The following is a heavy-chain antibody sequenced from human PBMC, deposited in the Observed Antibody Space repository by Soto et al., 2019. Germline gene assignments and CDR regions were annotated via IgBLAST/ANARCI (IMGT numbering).Heavy chain of an antibody. CDR1: GFTFGAYA. CDR2: IRSKAYGGTT. V-gene: IGHV3-49*03. Sequence: EVQLVESGGGVVQPGRSLRLSCTASGFTFGAYAMSWFRQAPGKGLEWVGFIRSKAYGGTTEYAASVKGIFTISSDDSESIAYMQTNSMKTEDAAVYDVTSEALKGGWFGGLSGGPTYFFDYWGQGTLVTVSS. J-gene: IGHJ4*02. D-gene: IGHD3-10*01. CDR3: TSEALKGGWFGGLSGGPTYFFDY.